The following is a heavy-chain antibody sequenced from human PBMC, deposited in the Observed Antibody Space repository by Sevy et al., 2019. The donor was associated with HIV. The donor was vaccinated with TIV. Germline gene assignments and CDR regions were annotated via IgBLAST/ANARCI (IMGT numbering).Heavy chain of an antibody. V-gene: IGHV4-30-4*01. CDR3: ARESGRTYLVIDS. J-gene: IGHJ4*02. CDR2: IYHGLSN. CDR1: GGSISSGDYY. D-gene: IGHD2-21*01. Sequence: SETLSLTCTVSGGSISSGDYYWNWLRQAPGKGPEWIGYIYHGLSNFYNPSLQSRATVSVNRSKNQFSLTLTSVTAADTAVYYCARESGRTYLVIDSWGPGTLVTVSS.